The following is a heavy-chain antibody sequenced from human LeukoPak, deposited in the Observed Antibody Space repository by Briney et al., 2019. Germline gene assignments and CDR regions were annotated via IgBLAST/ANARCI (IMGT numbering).Heavy chain of an antibody. J-gene: IGHJ6*03. Sequence: PGGSLRLSCAASGFTFSSYAMSWVRQAPGKGLEWVSAISGSGGSTYYADSVKGRFTISRDNSKNTLYLQMNSLRAEDTAVYYCVKFGDGYYYHYMDVWGKGTTVTVSS. V-gene: IGHV3-23*01. CDR2: ISGSGGST. CDR3: VKFGDGYYYHYMDV. D-gene: IGHD3-10*01. CDR1: GFTFSSYA.